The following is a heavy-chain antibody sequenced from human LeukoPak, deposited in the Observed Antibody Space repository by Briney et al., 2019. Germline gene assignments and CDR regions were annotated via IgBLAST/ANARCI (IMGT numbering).Heavy chain of an antibody. CDR1: GGSFSGYY. J-gene: IGHJ4*02. CDR3: ARGVKRWLQALPKYFDY. D-gene: IGHD5-24*01. Sequence: SETLSLTCAVYGGSFSGYYWSWIRQPPGKGLEWIGEINHSGSTNYNPSLKSRVTISVDTSKNQFSLKLSPVTAADTAVYYCARGVKRWLQALPKYFDYWGQGTLVTVSS. V-gene: IGHV4-34*01. CDR2: INHSGST.